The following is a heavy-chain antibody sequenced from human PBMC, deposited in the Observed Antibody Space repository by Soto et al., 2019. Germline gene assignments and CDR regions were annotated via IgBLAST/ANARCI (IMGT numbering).Heavy chain of an antibody. CDR2: INPSGGST. V-gene: IGHV1-46*03. Sequence: GSSVKVSCKASGYTFTSYYMHWVRQAPGRGLEWMGIINPSGGSTSYAQKFQGRVTMTRDTSTSTVYMELSSLRSEDTAVYYCASAVVPAAPGDYYYMDVWGKGTTVTVSS. CDR3: ASAVVPAAPGDYYYMDV. D-gene: IGHD2-2*01. CDR1: GYTFTSYY. J-gene: IGHJ6*03.